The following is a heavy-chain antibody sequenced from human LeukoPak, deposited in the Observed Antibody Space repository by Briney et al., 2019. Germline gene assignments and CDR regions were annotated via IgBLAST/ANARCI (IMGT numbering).Heavy chain of an antibody. CDR3: ARHLGSSSRSAYYYMDV. V-gene: IGHV3-11*04. D-gene: IGHD3-3*01. Sequence: PGGSLRLSCAASGFSFSDYYMGWVRRAPGKGLEWVSYMSGNEMATYYTDSVKGRFTVSRDNAKKSLYLQMYSLRVEDTAVYYCARHLGSSSRSAYYYMDVWGKGTSVTVSS. CDR2: MSGNEMAT. CDR1: GFSFSDYY. J-gene: IGHJ6*03.